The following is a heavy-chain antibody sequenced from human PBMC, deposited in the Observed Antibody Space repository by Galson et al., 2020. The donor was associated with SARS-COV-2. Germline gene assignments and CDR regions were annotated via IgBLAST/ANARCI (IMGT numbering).Heavy chain of an antibody. Sequence: GGSLRLSCAASGLTFTKYTMNWVRQAPGKGPEWLSSMSSSGSQIFYAASVRGRFTISRDNAKNSLYLEMNSLRAEDTAVYYCAKAVGTAAVYSWYFDLWGRGTLVTVSS. D-gene: IGHD6-25*01. V-gene: IGHV3-21*01. CDR3: AKAVGTAAVYSWYFDL. J-gene: IGHJ2*01. CDR2: MSSSGSQI. CDR1: GLTFTKYT.